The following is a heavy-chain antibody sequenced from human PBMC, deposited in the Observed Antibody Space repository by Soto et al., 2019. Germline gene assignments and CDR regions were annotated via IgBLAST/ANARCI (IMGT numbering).Heavy chain of an antibody. CDR2: IYYSGST. V-gene: IGHV4-31*03. CDR3: ARDCSSSPDNGIGFDY. D-gene: IGHD6-6*01. J-gene: IGHJ4*02. Sequence: TLSLTCTVSGGSISSGGYYWSWIRQHPGKGLEWIGYIYYSGSTYYNPSLKSRVTISVDTSKNQFSLKLSSVTASDTAVYYCARDCSSSPDNGIGFDYWGQGTLVTVSS. CDR1: GGSISSGGYY.